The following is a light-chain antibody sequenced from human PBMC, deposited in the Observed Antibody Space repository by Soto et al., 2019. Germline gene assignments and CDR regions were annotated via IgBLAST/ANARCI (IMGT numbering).Light chain of an antibody. CDR2: GAS. V-gene: IGKV3-20*01. CDR3: QQYGSSST. Sequence: EVVLTPSPVTLSLSPGERATLSCRASQSFRGLLAWYQQKPGQAPRLLIYGASNRATGIPDRFSGSGSGTDFTLTISRLEPEDFAVYYCQQYGSSSTFGQGTRLEI. CDR1: QSFRGL. J-gene: IGKJ5*01.